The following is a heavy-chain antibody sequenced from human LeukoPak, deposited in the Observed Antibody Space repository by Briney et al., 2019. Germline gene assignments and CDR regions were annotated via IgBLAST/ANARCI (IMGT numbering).Heavy chain of an antibody. Sequence: QAGGSLRLSCAASGFSFSSYAMSWVRQAPGKGLEWVSAISGRAGSTYYADSVKGRFTISRENSKNTLYLQMNSRRAEDTAVYYCAKDRGSGWPQFDYWGQGTLVTVSS. V-gene: IGHV3-23*01. D-gene: IGHD6-19*01. J-gene: IGHJ4*02. CDR3: AKDRGSGWPQFDY. CDR2: ISGRAGST. CDR1: GFSFSSYA.